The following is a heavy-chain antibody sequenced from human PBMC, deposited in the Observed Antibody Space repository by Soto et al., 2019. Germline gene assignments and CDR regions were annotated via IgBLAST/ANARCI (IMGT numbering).Heavy chain of an antibody. CDR2: ILGSGHTT. Sequence: WGSLRLSCAASGFTFTNYAISWFRHSPFKGPEWVSGILGSGHTTFYADSVKGRFIVSRDNSKNTLSLQMNSLRAEDTAVYYCAKDPNTDYVGAFEFWGHGTMVTVSS. D-gene: IGHD3-10*02. V-gene: IGHV3-23*01. CDR1: GFTFTNYA. CDR3: AKDPNTDYVGAFEF. J-gene: IGHJ3*01.